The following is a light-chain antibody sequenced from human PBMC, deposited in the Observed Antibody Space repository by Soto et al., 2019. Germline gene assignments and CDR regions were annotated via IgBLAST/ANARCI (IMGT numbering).Light chain of an antibody. CDR3: SSYTSSSTVV. Sequence: QSALTQPASVSGSPGQSITTSCTGTSSDVGGYNYVSWYQQNPGKAPKIMIYDVSNRPSGVSTRFSGSKSGNTASLTISGLQAEDEADYYCSSYTSSSTVVFGGGTKLTVL. J-gene: IGLJ2*01. CDR1: SSDVGGYNY. V-gene: IGLV2-14*01. CDR2: DVS.